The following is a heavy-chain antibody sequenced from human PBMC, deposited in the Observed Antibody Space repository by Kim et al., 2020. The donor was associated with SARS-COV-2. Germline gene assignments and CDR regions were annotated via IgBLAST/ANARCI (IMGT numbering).Heavy chain of an antibody. CDR3: ARVFDVPAAGGVPAHWYPDL. D-gene: IGHD6-13*01. V-gene: IGHV3-74*03. J-gene: IGHJ2*01. CDR2: INGDGRIT. Sequence: GGSLRLSCAASGFTFSEHWMHWVRQAPGKGLVWVSHINGDGRITTYADSVKGRFTISRDNTKNTLYLQMNSLRAEDTSVYFCARVFDVPAAGGVPAHWYPDLWGRGTLVPVSS. CDR1: GFTFSEHW.